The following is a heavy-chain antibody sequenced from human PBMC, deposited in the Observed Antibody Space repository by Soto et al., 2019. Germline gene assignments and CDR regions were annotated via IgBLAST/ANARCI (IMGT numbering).Heavy chain of an antibody. Sequence: ASVKVSCKASGYTFTSYGISWVRQAPGQGLEWMGWISAYNGNTNYAQKLQGRVTMTTDTSTSTAYMELRSLRSDDTAVYYCAVGGRYCSGGSCYSHYYGMDVWGQGTTVTVSS. CDR2: ISAYNGNT. CDR1: GYTFTSYG. D-gene: IGHD2-15*01. V-gene: IGHV1-18*01. CDR3: AVGGRYCSGGSCYSHYYGMDV. J-gene: IGHJ6*02.